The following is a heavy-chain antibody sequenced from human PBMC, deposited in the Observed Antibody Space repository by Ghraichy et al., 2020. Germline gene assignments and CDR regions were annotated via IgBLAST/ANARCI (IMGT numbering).Heavy chain of an antibody. CDR2: INPNSGGT. CDR3: ARVRASLPNHDYGDYVFMEWDDAFDI. Sequence: ASVKVSCKASGYTFTGYYMHWVRQAPGQGLEWMGRINPNSGGTNYAQKFQGRVTMTRDTSISTAYMELSRLRSDDTAVYYCARVRASLPNHDYGDYVFMEWDDAFDIWGQGTMVTVSS. V-gene: IGHV1-2*06. CDR1: GYTFTGYY. J-gene: IGHJ3*02. D-gene: IGHD4-17*01.